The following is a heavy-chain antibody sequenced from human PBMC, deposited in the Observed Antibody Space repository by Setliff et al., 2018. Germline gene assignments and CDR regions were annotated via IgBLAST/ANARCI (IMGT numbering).Heavy chain of an antibody. Sequence: SETLSLTCTVSGGSISTTDYYWGWIRQPPGKGLEWIGCVYYSGNTYYNPSLRSRVTISVDTSKNLFSLKLSSVTAADTALYYCARDEHYYESSAYRYHYYGMDVWGQGTTVTVSS. CDR2: VYYSGNT. V-gene: IGHV4-39*07. CDR3: ARDEHYYESSAYRYHYYGMDV. D-gene: IGHD3-22*01. CDR1: GGSISTTDYY. J-gene: IGHJ6*02.